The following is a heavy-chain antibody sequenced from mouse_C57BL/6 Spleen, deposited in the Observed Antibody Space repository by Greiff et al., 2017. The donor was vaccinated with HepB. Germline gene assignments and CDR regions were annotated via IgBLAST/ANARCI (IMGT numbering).Heavy chain of an antibody. CDR2: LYPGSGST. Sequence: QVQLQQPGAELVKPGASVKMSCKASGYTFTSYWITWVKQRPGQGLEWIGDLYPGSGSTNYNEKFKSKATLTVDTSSSTAYMQLSSLTSEDSAVYYCARKGVYYDYDGAWFAYWGQGTLVTVSA. V-gene: IGHV1-55*01. CDR1: GYTFTSYW. J-gene: IGHJ3*01. D-gene: IGHD2-4*01. CDR3: ARKGVYYDYDGAWFAY.